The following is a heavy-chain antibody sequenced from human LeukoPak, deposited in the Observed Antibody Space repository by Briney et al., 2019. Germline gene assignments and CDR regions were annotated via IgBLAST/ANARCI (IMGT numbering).Heavy chain of an antibody. J-gene: IGHJ4*02. CDR1: GFSVSGDN. V-gene: IGHV3-53*01. CDR3: ARAVRSCSATRCISINSFDY. D-gene: IGHD2-15*01. CDR2: TYTDGNT. Sequence: GGSLRLSCAASGFSVSGDNMSWVRQASGKGLEWVSVTYTDGNTYYADSVKGRFTASRDSSKNMLYLQMNTLRAEDMAVYYCARAVRSCSATRCISINSFDYWGQGTLVAVSS.